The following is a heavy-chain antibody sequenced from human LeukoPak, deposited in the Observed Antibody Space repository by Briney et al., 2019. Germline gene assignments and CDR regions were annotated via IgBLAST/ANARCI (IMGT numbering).Heavy chain of an antibody. J-gene: IGHJ5*02. CDR2: IYSGGST. D-gene: IGHD3-10*01. V-gene: IGHV3-53*01. Sequence: PGGSLRLSCAASGFTVSSNYMSWVRQAPGKGLEWVSVIYSGGSTYYADSVKGRFTISRDNSKNTLYLQMNSLRAEDTAVYYCARDLGVVRFDPWGQGTLVTVSS. CDR1: GFTVSSNY. CDR3: ARDLGVVRFDP.